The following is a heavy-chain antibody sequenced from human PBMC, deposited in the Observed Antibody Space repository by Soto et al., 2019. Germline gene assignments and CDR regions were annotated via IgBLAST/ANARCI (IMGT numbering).Heavy chain of an antibody. CDR2: IYFRGST. V-gene: IGHV4-39*02. Sequence: SETLSLTCSVSGGSINSTSYYWGWIRQPPGKGLEWIGIIYFRGSTYYNPSLKSLFTISFDTSKNQFPLKRSLVIAAETALYYCARVLRFLGWPNDPNCFEHWGQGTLVTVSS. J-gene: IGHJ4*02. CDR1: GGSINSTSYY. D-gene: IGHD3-3*01. CDR3: ARVLRFLGWPNDPNCFEH.